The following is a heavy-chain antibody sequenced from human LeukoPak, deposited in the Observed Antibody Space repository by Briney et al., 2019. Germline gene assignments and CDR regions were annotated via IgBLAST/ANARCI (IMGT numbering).Heavy chain of an antibody. Sequence: SETLSLTCTVSGGSISSYYWSWIRQPPGKGLEWIGYIYYSGSTNYNPSLKSRVTISVDTSKNQFSLKLSSVTAADTAVYYCARHVPTYYYDSSGYFWFDPWGQGTLVTVSS. J-gene: IGHJ5*02. D-gene: IGHD3-22*01. CDR1: GGSISSYY. CDR3: ARHVPTYYYDSSGYFWFDP. CDR2: IYYSGST. V-gene: IGHV4-59*08.